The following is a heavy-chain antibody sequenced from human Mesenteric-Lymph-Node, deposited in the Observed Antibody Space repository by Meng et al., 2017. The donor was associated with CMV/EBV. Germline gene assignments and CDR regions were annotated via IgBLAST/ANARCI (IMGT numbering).Heavy chain of an antibody. J-gene: IGHJ4*02. Sequence: GESLKISCKASGYTFSNYYIHWVRQAPGQGLEWMGRINPNTGGTNYAEKFQGRVTMTRDSSISTAYMELSRLRSDDTAVYYCARVGAAVGAHWGQGTLVTVSS. CDR1: GYTFSNYY. CDR3: ARVGAAVGAH. V-gene: IGHV1-2*06. D-gene: IGHD6-13*01. CDR2: INPNTGGT.